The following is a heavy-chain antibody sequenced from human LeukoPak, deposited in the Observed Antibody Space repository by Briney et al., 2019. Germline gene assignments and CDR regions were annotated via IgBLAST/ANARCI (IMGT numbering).Heavy chain of an antibody. D-gene: IGHD6-13*01. J-gene: IGHJ4*02. CDR3: ARVTATTGIRYFDY. V-gene: IGHV4-59*01. CDR1: GRSISNYY. CDR2: IYYSGSA. Sequence: SETLSLTCTVSGRSISNYYWSWIRQPPGKGLEWLGYIYYSGSANHNPSLKSRVTISVDTSKNQFSLKLSSVTAADTAVYYCARVTATTGIRYFDYWGQGTLVTVSS.